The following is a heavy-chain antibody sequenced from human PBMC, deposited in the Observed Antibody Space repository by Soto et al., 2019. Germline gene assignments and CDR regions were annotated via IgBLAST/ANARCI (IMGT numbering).Heavy chain of an antibody. J-gene: IGHJ4*02. CDR3: ASKPQNWNIWMVY. CDR2: IKYSGTT. CDR1: GGSISSSRCH. V-gene: IGHV4-39*01. Sequence: PSETLSLTCTVSGGSISSSRCHWGWIRQPPGKGLEWIASIKYSGTTFYNPSLKSRVTLSVDTSKNQFALKLSSVTAAETAVYYCASKPQNWNIWMVYWGPGILVTV. D-gene: IGHD1-1*01.